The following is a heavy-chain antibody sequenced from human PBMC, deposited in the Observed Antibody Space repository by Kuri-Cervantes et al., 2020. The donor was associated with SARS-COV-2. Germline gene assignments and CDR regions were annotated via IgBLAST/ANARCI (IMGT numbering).Heavy chain of an antibody. D-gene: IGHD2-2*01. CDR1: GGSISSGGYS. V-gene: IGHV4-30-4*07. Sequence: SETLSLTCAVSGGSISSGGYSWGWIRQPPGKGLEWIGYIYYSGSTYYNPSLKGRVTISVDTSKNQFSLKLSSVTAADTAVYYCAREVVYYYYYMDVWGKGTTVTVSS. CDR2: IYYSGST. CDR3: AREVVYYYYYMDV. J-gene: IGHJ6*03.